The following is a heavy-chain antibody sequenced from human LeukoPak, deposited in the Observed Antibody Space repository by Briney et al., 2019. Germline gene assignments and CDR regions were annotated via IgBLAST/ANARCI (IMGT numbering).Heavy chain of an antibody. V-gene: IGHV6-1*01. D-gene: IGHD1-26*01. J-gene: IGHJ6*02. Sequence: SQTLSLTCAISGDSVSSNSAAWIWIRQSPLRCLDWLGRTYYRSMWYNDYALSVKSRMTINADTAKNQYSLQLNSVTPEDTAVYYRAREGQWPTPVGTYYYYGMDVWGQGTTVTVSS. CDR3: AREGQWPTPVGTYYYYGMDV. CDR2: TYYRSMWYN. CDR1: GDSVSSNSAA.